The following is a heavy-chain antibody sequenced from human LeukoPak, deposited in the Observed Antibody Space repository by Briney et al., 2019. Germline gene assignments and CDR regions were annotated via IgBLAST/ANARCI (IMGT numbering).Heavy chain of an antibody. J-gene: IGHJ4*02. CDR1: GFTVSSNY. CDR3: ARTHIVEMATFDY. CDR2: IYSGGST. Sequence: GGSLRLSCAASGFTVSSNYMSWVRQAPGKGLEWVSVIYSGGSTYYADSVKGRFTISRDNSKNTLYLQMNSLRAEDTAVYYCARTHIVEMATFDYWGQGTLVTVSS. D-gene: IGHD5-24*01. V-gene: IGHV3-66*01.